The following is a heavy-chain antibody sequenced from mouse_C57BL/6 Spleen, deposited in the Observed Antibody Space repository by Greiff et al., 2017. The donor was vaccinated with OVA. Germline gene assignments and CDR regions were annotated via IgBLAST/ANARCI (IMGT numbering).Heavy chain of an antibody. D-gene: IGHD2-4*01. Sequence: VQLQQSGPELVKPGASVKMSCKASGYTFTDYNMHWVKQSHGKSLEWIGYINPNNGGTSYNQKFKGKATLTVNKSSSTAYMELRSLTSEDSAVYYCASPLIYCDYDVLFAYWGQGTLVTVSA. CDR3: ASPLIYCDYDVLFAY. J-gene: IGHJ3*01. CDR2: INPNNGGT. V-gene: IGHV1-22*01. CDR1: GYTFTDYN.